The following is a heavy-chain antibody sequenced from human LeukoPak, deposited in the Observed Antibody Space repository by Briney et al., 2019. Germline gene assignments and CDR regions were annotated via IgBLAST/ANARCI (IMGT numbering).Heavy chain of an antibody. CDR3: ARELVSLGTGYFDL. CDR1: GFTFSTYG. CDR2: ITGSSTWT. Sequence: PGGSLRLSCEASGFTFSTYGMTWVRQAPGKGLEWASGITGSSTWTYYADSVKGRFTISRDNSNNTLHLQMNSLRAEDTAIYYCARELVSLGTGYFDLWGRGTLVTVPS. V-gene: IGHV3-23*01. D-gene: IGHD7-27*01. J-gene: IGHJ2*01.